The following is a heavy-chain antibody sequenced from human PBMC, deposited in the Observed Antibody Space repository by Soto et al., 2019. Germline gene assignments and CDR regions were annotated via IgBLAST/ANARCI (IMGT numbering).Heavy chain of an antibody. CDR2: ISGSGGST. CDR3: AKDGPTIVVVPAAIWGFDP. Sequence: GGSLRLSCAASGFTFSSYAMSWVRQAPGKGLEWVSAISGSGGSTYYADSVKGRFTISRDNSKNTLYLQMNSLRAEDTAVYYCAKDGPTIVVVPAAIWGFDPWGQGTLVTVSS. CDR1: GFTFSSYA. D-gene: IGHD2-2*01. V-gene: IGHV3-23*01. J-gene: IGHJ5*02.